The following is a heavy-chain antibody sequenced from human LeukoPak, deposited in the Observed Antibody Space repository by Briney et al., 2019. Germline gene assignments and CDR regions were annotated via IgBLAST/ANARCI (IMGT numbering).Heavy chain of an antibody. CDR1: GGSISSYY. D-gene: IGHD4-17*01. CDR2: IYTTGST. Sequence: PSETLSLTCTVSGGSISSYYWSWVRQPAGKGLEWIGRIYTTGSTNYNPSLKSRVTMPVDTSKNQFSLKLSSVTAADTAVYYCARSYTVTTEVAFDIWGQGTMVTVSS. J-gene: IGHJ3*02. V-gene: IGHV4-4*07. CDR3: ARSYTVTTEVAFDI.